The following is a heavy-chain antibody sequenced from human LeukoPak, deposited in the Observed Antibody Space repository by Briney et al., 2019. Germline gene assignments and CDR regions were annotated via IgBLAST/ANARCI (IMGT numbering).Heavy chain of an antibody. CDR1: GFTFTSYT. J-gene: IGHJ4*02. CDR2: ISSSSSYT. V-gene: IGHV3-21*01. CDR3: ARDRRTMTTCDY. Sequence: GGSLRLSCAASGFTFTSYTMNWVRQAPGKGLEWVSSISSSSSYTYYADSVKGRFTISRDNAKNSLYLQMNSLRAEDTAVYYCARDRRTMTTCDYWGQGSLVTVSS. D-gene: IGHD4-17*01.